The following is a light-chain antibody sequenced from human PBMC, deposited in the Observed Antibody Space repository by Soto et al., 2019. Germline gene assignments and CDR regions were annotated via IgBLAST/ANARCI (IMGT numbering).Light chain of an antibody. CDR1: SSEIGTYNF. V-gene: IGLV2-14*01. Sequence: QSVLTQPASVSRSPGQSITISCTGTSSEIGTYNFVSWYQQHPGKAPKIIIYGVTNRRSGVSTRFSGSKSGNTASLTISGLHAEDEADYYCNSYAGTSYVFGTGTKGTVL. CDR3: NSYAGTSYV. CDR2: GVT. J-gene: IGLJ1*01.